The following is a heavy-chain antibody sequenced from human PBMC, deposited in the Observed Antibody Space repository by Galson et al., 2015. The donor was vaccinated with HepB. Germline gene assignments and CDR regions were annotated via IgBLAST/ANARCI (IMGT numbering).Heavy chain of an antibody. D-gene: IGHD3-10*01. Sequence: LRLSCAASGFTFCSDWMNWVRQAPGKGLEWVANIDQNGRQKNYVDSVEGRFTISRDNAKNSLYLEMNSLRADDTAVYYCARDPDIVRGVSFDYWGQGALVTVSS. CDR3: ARDPDIVRGVSFDY. CDR1: GFTFCSDW. J-gene: IGHJ4*02. CDR2: IDQNGRQK. V-gene: IGHV3-7*03.